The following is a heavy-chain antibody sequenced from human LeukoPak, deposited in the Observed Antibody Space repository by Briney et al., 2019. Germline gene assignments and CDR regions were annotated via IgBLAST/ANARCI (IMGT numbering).Heavy chain of an antibody. V-gene: IGHV4-39*07. CDR1: GGSISSSSYY. D-gene: IGHD3-10*01. Sequence: SETLSLTCTVSGGSISSSSYYWGWIRQPPGKGLEWIGSIYYSGSTYYNPSLKSRVTISVDTSKNQFSLKLSSVTAADTAVYYCARDPMIRGLPRVDYWGQGTLVTVSS. CDR3: ARDPMIRGLPRVDY. J-gene: IGHJ4*02. CDR2: IYYSGST.